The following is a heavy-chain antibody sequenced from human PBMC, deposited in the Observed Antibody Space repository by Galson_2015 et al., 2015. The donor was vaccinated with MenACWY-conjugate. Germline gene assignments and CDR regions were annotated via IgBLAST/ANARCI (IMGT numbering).Heavy chain of an antibody. Sequence: SLRLSCAASGFTFSTYWMHWVRQAPGKGLMWVSRINSDGRSTSYADSVKGRFTISRDNAKNTLYLQINSLRAEDTAVYYCARLGGNYRTTSHFDYWGQGTLVTVSS. CDR2: INSDGRST. J-gene: IGHJ4*02. CDR3: ARLGGNYRTTSHFDY. CDR1: GFTFSTYW. D-gene: IGHD1-26*01. V-gene: IGHV3-74*01.